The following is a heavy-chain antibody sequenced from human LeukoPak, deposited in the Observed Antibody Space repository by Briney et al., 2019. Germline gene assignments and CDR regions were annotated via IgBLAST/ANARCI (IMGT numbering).Heavy chain of an antibody. CDR3: ARGSFGELSYYGMDV. V-gene: IGHV1-8*01. Sequence: ASAKVSCKASGYTFTSYDINWVRQATGQGLEWMGWMNPNSGNTGYAQKLQGRVTMTRNTSISTAYMELSSLRSEDTAVYYCARGSFGELSYYGMDVWGQGTTVTVSS. CDR2: MNPNSGNT. D-gene: IGHD3-10*01. CDR1: GYTFTSYD. J-gene: IGHJ6*02.